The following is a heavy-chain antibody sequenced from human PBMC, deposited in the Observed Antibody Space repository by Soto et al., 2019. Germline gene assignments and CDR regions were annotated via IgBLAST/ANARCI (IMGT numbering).Heavy chain of an antibody. V-gene: IGHV1-18*04. CDR3: ARGRGVVPAAIVY. Sequence: GASVKVSCKASGYTFTGYYMHRVRQAPGQGLEWMGWISAYNGNTNYAQKLQGRVTMTTDTSTSTAYMELRSLRSDDTAVYYCARGRGVVPAAIVYWGQGTLVTVSS. CDR1: GYTFTGYY. J-gene: IGHJ4*02. D-gene: IGHD2-2*02. CDR2: ISAYNGNT.